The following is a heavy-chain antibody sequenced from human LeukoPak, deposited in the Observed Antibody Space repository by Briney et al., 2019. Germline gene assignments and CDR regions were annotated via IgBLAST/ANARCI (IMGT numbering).Heavy chain of an antibody. CDR2: IYSGGST. J-gene: IGHJ4*02. Sequence: SETLSLTCTVSGGSISSYYWSWIRQPAGKGLEWIGRIYSGGSTNYNPSLKSRVTISVDTSKNQFSLKLSSVTAADTAVYYCARLGRLHYYDSSGYYYGYWGQGTLVTVSS. CDR1: GGSISSYY. CDR3: ARLGRLHYYDSSGYYYGY. D-gene: IGHD3-22*01. V-gene: IGHV4-4*07.